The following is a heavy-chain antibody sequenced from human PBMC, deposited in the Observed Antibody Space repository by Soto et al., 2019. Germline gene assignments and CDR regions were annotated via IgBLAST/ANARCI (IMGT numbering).Heavy chain of an antibody. J-gene: IGHJ6*02. CDR2: IWYDGSNK. CDR1: GFTFSSYG. CDR3: ARERDIVVVPAAIYEYYGMDV. Sequence: QVQLVESGGGVVQPGRSLRLSCAASGFTFSSYGMHWVRQAPGKGLEWVAVIWYDGSNKYYADSVKGRFTISRDNSKNTLCLQMNSLRAEDTAVYYCARERDIVVVPAAIYEYYGMDVWGQGTTVTVSS. V-gene: IGHV3-33*01. D-gene: IGHD2-2*02.